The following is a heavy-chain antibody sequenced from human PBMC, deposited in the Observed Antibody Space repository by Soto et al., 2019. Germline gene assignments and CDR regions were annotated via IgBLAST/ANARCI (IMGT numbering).Heavy chain of an antibody. CDR3: AREMGCGGGSCYSLWGGYYYYYYGMDV. CDR1: GGTFSSYA. D-gene: IGHD2-15*01. Sequence: ASVKVSCKASGGTFSSYAISWVRQAPGQGLEWMGIINPSGGSTSYAQKFQGRVTMTRDTSTSTVYMELSSLRSEDTAVYYCAREMGCGGGSCYSLWGGYYYYYYGMDVWGQGTTVTVSS. CDR2: INPSGGST. J-gene: IGHJ6*02. V-gene: IGHV1-46*01.